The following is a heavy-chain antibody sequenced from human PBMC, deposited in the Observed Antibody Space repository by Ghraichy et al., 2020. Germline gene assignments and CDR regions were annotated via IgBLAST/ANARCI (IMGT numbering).Heavy chain of an antibody. CDR2: VRYAADGT. CDR1: GFNIYNYG. J-gene: IGHJ5*02. Sequence: GALRLSCEASGFNIYNYGLHWVRQAPGKGLEWVAFVRYAADGTSSAGSVRGRFTVSRDTPKNTVYLQMTTLRPEDTAVYYCARDGYDFKLDLWGQGTLVA. CDR3: ARDGYDFKLDL. D-gene: IGHD5-12*01. V-gene: IGHV3-30*02.